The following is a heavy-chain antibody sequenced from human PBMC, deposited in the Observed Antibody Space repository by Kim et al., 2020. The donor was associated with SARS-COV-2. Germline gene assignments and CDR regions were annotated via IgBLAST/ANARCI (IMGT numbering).Heavy chain of an antibody. CDR2: IYYSGST. D-gene: IGHD3-3*01. V-gene: IGHV4-59*13. CDR3: ARDFPPYYDFWSGPPIYGMDV. Sequence: SETLSLTCTVSGGSISSYYWSWIRQPPGKGLEWIGYIYYSGSTNYNPSLKSRVTISVDTSKNQFSLKLSSVTAADTAVYYCARDFPPYYDFWSGPPIYGMDVWGQGTTVTVSS. CDR1: GGSISSYY. J-gene: IGHJ6*02.